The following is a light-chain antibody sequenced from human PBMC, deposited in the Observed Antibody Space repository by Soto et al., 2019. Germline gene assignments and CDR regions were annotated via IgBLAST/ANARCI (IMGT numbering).Light chain of an antibody. CDR2: DAS. V-gene: IGKV1-5*01. CDR3: QQDDSYSWT. Sequence: DIQMTQSPSTLSASVGDRVTITCRASQSISGWLAWYQQKPGEAPKILIYDASSLESGVPSRFSGSGSGTEFTLTISSLRPDDFATYYFQQDDSYSWTFGQGTKVEIK. J-gene: IGKJ1*01. CDR1: QSISGW.